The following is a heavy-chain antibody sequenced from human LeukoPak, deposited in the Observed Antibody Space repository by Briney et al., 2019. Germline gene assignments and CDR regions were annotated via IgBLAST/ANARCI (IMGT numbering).Heavy chain of an antibody. Sequence: GGPLRLSCAASGIPFINAWMTWVRQTPGKGLEWVGRIKKQGDGGTTDYGAPVQGRFSISRDDSNSTLYLRMDSLKIEDTAVYYCAPEGYSYGHHSLHMWGQGTMVTVSS. CDR3: APEGYSYGHHSLHM. J-gene: IGHJ3*02. V-gene: IGHV3-15*01. CDR1: GIPFINAW. CDR2: IKKQGDGGTT. D-gene: IGHD5-18*01.